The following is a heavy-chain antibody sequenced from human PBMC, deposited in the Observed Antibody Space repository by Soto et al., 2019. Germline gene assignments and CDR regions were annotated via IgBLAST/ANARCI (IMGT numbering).Heavy chain of an antibody. V-gene: IGHV1-18*01. D-gene: IGHD1-1*01. Sequence: QVHLVQSGAEVKKPGASVKVSCQGSGYAFTTYGITWVRQAPGQGLEWMGWISAHNGNTNYAQKLQGRVTVTGDTSTSTAYMELRSLRYDATAVYYCARGRYGDYWGQGALVTVSS. J-gene: IGHJ4*02. CDR2: ISAHNGNT. CDR1: GYAFTTYG. CDR3: ARGRYGDY.